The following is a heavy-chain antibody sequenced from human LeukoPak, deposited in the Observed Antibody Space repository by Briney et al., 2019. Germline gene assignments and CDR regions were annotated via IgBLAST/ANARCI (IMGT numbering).Heavy chain of an antibody. CDR1: GGSISSGGYY. D-gene: IGHD2-2*01. CDR2: IYYSGST. Sequence: SETLSLTCTVSGGSISSGGYYWSWIRQHPGKGLEWIGYIYYSGSTYYNPSLKSRVTISVDTSKNQFSLKLSSVTAADTAVYYCARVVPAASDRFDPWGQGTLVTVSS. CDR3: ARVVPAASDRFDP. J-gene: IGHJ5*02. V-gene: IGHV4-31*03.